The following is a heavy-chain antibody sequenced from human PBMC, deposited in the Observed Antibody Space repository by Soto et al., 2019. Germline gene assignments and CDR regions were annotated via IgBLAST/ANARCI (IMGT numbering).Heavy chain of an antibody. Sequence: SGTLSLTCAVSSGSISSSNWWSWVRQPPGKGLEGIGYIYYSGSTYYNPSLKSRVTISVDTSKSQFSLRLSSVTAADTAVYYCARANRGDSYGFPSYDYWGEGTRVTAPQ. D-gene: IGHD5-18*01. CDR3: ARANRGDSYGFPSYDY. CDR2: IYYSGST. CDR1: SGSISSSNW. J-gene: IGHJ4*02. V-gene: IGHV4-4*02.